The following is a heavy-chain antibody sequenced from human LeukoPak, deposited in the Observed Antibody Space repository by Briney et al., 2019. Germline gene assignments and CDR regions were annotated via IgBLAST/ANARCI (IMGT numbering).Heavy chain of an antibody. Sequence: ASVKVSCKASGYTFTGYYMHWVRQAPGQGLEWMGWINPNSGDTNYAQKFQGRVTMTRDTSISTAYMEMSRLRSDDTAVYYCARYCSSTNCYVAFDIWGQGTMVTVSS. CDR2: INPNSGDT. CDR1: GYTFTGYY. CDR3: ARYCSSTNCYVAFDI. J-gene: IGHJ3*02. V-gene: IGHV1-2*02. D-gene: IGHD2-2*01.